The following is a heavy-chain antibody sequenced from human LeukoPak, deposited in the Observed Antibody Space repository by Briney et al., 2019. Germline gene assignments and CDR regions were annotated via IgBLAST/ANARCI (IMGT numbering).Heavy chain of an antibody. J-gene: IGHJ6*02. Sequence: GGLLRLSCASSGFTFSNYGMQRVRQVSGKGLVWVSRITSDGPTTGHADFVKGRFTISRDNAKNTLYLQMNSLRAEDTAVYYCAREWGMDVWGQGTTVSLSS. CDR2: ITSDGPTT. V-gene: IGHV3-74*01. CDR3: AREWGMDV. CDR1: GFTFSNYG.